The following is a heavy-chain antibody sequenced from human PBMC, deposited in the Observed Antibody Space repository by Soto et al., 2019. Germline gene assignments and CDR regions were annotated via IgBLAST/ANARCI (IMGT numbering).Heavy chain of an antibody. CDR1: GFTFSDYY. D-gene: IGHD3-22*01. Sequence: GGSLRLSCAASGFTFSDYYMSWIRQAPGKGLEWVSYISSSSYTNYADSVKGRFTISRDNAKNSLYLQMNSLRAEDTAVYYCARDMYYDSSGSYAFDYWGQGTLVTVSS. J-gene: IGHJ4*02. V-gene: IGHV3-11*06. CDR2: ISSSSYT. CDR3: ARDMYYDSSGSYAFDY.